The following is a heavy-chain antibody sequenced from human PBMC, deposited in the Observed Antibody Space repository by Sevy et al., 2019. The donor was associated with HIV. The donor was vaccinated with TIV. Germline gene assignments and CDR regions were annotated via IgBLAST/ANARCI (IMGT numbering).Heavy chain of an antibody. CDR2: ISAYNGNT. V-gene: IGHV1-18*01. Sequence: ASVKVSCKASGYTFTSHGISWVRQAPGQGLEWMGWISAYNGNTNYAQKLQGRVTMTTDTSTSTAYMELRSLRSDDTAVYYCARGSRYSSSVFDMDVWGRGTTVTVSS. D-gene: IGHD6-6*01. CDR1: GYTFTSHG. CDR3: ARGSRYSSSVFDMDV. J-gene: IGHJ6*02.